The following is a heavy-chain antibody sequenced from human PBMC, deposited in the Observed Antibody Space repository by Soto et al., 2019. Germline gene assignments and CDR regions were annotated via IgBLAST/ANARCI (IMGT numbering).Heavy chain of an antibody. J-gene: IGHJ4*02. CDR1: GFTFSSYA. D-gene: IGHD3-9*01. CDR3: AKDTNYDILTGYYFGTGDFDY. Sequence: GGSLRLSCAASGFTFSSYAMSWVRQAPGKGLEWVSAISGSGGSTYYADSVKGRFTISRDNSKNTLYLQMNSLRAEDTAVYYCAKDTNYDILTGYYFGTGDFDYWGQGTLVTVSS. V-gene: IGHV3-23*01. CDR2: ISGSGGST.